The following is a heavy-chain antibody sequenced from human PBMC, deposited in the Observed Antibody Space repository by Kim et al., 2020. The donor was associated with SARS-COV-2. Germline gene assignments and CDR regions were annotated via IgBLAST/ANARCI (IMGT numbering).Heavy chain of an antibody. D-gene: IGHD3-22*01. CDR3: ARDNEYYDSSGYYSHFDY. CDR2: INPSGGST. CDR1: GYTFTSYY. Sequence: ASVKVSCKASGYTFTSYYMHWVRQAPGQGLEWMGIINPSGGSTSYAQKFQGRVTITRDTSTSTVYMELSSLRSEDTAVYYCARDNEYYDSSGYYSHFDYWGQGTLVTVSS. J-gene: IGHJ4*02. V-gene: IGHV1-46*01.